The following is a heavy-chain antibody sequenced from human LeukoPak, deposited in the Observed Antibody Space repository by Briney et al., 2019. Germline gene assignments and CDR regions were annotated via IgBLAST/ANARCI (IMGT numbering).Heavy chain of an antibody. D-gene: IGHD5-18*01. CDR2: ITGNDATT. CDR1: GFTFSSSA. V-gene: IGHV3-23*01. CDR3: AKERRRVDTEMVRSYYFEN. J-gene: IGHJ4*02. Sequence: GGSLRLSCAGSGFTFSSSAMSWVRQTPGKGLEWVSSITGNDATTSYSDSVKGRFTISRDNSKNTLSLQMNSLRVEDTAVYYCAKERRRVDTEMVRSYYFENWGQGTLVTVSS.